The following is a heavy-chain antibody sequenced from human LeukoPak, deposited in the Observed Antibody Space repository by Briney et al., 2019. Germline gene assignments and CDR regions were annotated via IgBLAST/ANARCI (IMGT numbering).Heavy chain of an antibody. Sequence: PSETLSLTCAVYGGSFSGHYWTWIRHPPGKGLEWIGEINHSGSTKYNPSLKSRVTIAVDTSKNQFSPKLSSVTAADTAVYYCARGDNGGNQGDSWGQGTLVTVSS. J-gene: IGHJ4*02. CDR3: ARGDNGGNQGDS. D-gene: IGHD4-23*01. V-gene: IGHV4-34*01. CDR2: INHSGST. CDR1: GGSFSGHY.